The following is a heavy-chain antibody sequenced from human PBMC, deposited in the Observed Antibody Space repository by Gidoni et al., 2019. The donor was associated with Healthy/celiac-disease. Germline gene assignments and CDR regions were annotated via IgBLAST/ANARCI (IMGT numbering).Heavy chain of an antibody. CDR2: IWYDGSNK. CDR1: GFTFSSSG. CDR3: ARGSGVTRGNYYGMDV. Sequence: QVQLVESGVGVVQPGRSLRLSCAASGFTFSSSGMHWVRQAPGKGLEWVAVIWYDGSNKYYADSVKGRFTISRDNSKNTLYLQMNSLRAEDTAVYYCARGSGVTRGNYYGMDVWGQGTTVTVSS. J-gene: IGHJ6*02. D-gene: IGHD4-17*01. V-gene: IGHV3-33*01.